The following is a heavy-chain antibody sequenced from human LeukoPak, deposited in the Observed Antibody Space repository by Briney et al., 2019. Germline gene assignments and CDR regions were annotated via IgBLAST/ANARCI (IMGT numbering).Heavy chain of an antibody. CDR1: GGSISSYY. CDR2: IYYSRST. D-gene: IGHD6-13*01. J-gene: IGHJ3*02. Sequence: TSETLSLTCTVSGGSISSYYWSWIRQPPGKGLECIWYIYYSRSTNYNPSLKSRVTLSVDTSKNQLSVKLSSVTAADTAVYYCARLSGYSSSQGAFDIWGQGTMVTVSS. CDR3: ARLSGYSSSQGAFDI. V-gene: IGHV4-59*08.